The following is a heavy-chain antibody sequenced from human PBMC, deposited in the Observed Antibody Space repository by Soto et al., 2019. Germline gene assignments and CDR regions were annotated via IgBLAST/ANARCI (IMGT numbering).Heavy chain of an antibody. CDR2: IYYRRST. V-gene: IGHV4-39*01. Sequence: TLSRTGTVSVGSIISRRYYCGWIRQPQGKGLEWIGSIYYRRSTYSNPSLKRRVTISADTSKNQLYLKLSSVTAEATAVYSCASNSVVSRLDAFDIWRQG. D-gene: IGHD3-10*01. J-gene: IGHJ3*02. CDR3: ASNSVVSRLDAFDI. CDR1: VGSIISRRYY.